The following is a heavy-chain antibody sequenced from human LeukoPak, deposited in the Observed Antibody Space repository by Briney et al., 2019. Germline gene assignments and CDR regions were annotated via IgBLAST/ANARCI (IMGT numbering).Heavy chain of an antibody. CDR2: ISYDGSNE. J-gene: IGHJ4*02. CDR1: GFTFSYYT. V-gene: IGHV3-30-3*01. CDR3: ARAQYYLDS. Sequence: GGSLRLSCAASGFTFSYYTMHWVRQAPGKGLEWVAVISYDGSNEYYADSVKGRFTISRDNAKNSLYLQMNSLRAEDTAVYYCARAQYYLDSWGQGTLVTVSS.